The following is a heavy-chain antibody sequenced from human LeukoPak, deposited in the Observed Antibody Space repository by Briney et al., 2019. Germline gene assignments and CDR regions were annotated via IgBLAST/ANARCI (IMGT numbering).Heavy chain of an antibody. J-gene: IGHJ4*02. CDR3: AKDKRGYCSAGSCYLFDY. CDR1: GFTFSHYA. V-gene: IGHV3-23*01. D-gene: IGHD2-15*01. Sequence: PGGSLRLSCAASGFTFSHYAMSWVRQSPGKALEWVSGIIGSGGSTYYADSVKGRFTISRDNSENTLYLQMNSLRAEDTAVYYCAKDKRGYCSAGSCYLFDYWGQGTLVTVSS. CDR2: IIGSGGST.